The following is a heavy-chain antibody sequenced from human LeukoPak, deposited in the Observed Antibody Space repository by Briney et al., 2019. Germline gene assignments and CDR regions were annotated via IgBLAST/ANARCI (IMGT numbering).Heavy chain of an antibody. D-gene: IGHD6-19*01. Sequence: GGSLRLSCAASGFTFSDYYMSWIRRAPGKGLEGVSYISSSGSTIYYADSVKGRFTISRDNAKNSLYLQMNSLRAEDTAVYYCARGSEAVAGTTGFDYWGQGTLVTVSS. CDR1: GFTFSDYY. J-gene: IGHJ4*02. V-gene: IGHV3-11*01. CDR2: ISSSGSTI. CDR3: ARGSEAVAGTTGFDY.